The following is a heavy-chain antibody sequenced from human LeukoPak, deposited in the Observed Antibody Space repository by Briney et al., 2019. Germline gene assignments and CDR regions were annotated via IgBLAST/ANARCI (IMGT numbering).Heavy chain of an antibody. J-gene: IGHJ5*02. Sequence: GGSLRLSCAASVFTFSSYCMHWVRHAPCKGLEWLVVISCDGSNKYYADSVKGRFTISRDNSKNTLYLQMNSLRAEDTAVYYCAKGSPSGRYDFWSGYSDLYNWFDPWGQGTLVTVSS. CDR1: VFTFSSYC. CDR2: ISCDGSNK. CDR3: AKGSPSGRYDFWSGYSDLYNWFDP. D-gene: IGHD3-3*01. V-gene: IGHV3-30*18.